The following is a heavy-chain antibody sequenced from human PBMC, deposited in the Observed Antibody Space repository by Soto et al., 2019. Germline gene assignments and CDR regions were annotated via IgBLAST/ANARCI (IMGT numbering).Heavy chain of an antibody. CDR3: ARGQDSSGWYRSSNWFDP. D-gene: IGHD6-19*01. CDR2: ISAYNGNT. Sequence: ASVKVSCKASGYTFTGYYMHWVRQAPGQGLEWMGWISAYNGNTNYAQKLQGRVTMTTDTSTSTAYMELRSLRSDGTAVYYCARGQDSSGWYRSSNWFDPWGQGTLVTVSS. J-gene: IGHJ5*02. CDR1: GYTFTGYY. V-gene: IGHV1-18*04.